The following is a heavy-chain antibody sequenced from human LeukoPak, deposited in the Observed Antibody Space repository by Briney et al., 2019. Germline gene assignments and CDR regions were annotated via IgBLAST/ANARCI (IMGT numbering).Heavy chain of an antibody. CDR2: ISGSGGST. D-gene: IGHD6-6*01. CDR1: GFTFSSYA. CDR3: ARGLSWGFWASSSSLGIDY. Sequence: PGGSLRLSCAASGFTFSSYAMSWVRQAPGKGLEWVSAISGSGGSTYYADSVKGRFTISRDNSKNTLYLQMNSLRAEDTAVYYCARGLSWGFWASSSSLGIDYWGQGTLVTVSS. V-gene: IGHV3-23*01. J-gene: IGHJ4*02.